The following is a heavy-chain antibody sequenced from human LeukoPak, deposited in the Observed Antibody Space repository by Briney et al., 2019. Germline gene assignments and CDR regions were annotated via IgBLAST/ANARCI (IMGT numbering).Heavy chain of an antibody. V-gene: IGHV4-34*01. J-gene: IGHJ4*02. CDR1: GGSFSGYY. Sequence: SETLSLTCAVYGGSFSGYYWSWIRQPPGRGLEWIGEINHSGSINYNPSLKSRVTISVDTSKNQFSLKLSSVTAADTAVYYCARARSGKWGFDYWGQGTLVTVSS. CDR2: INHSGSI. CDR3: ARARSGKWGFDY. D-gene: IGHD1-26*01.